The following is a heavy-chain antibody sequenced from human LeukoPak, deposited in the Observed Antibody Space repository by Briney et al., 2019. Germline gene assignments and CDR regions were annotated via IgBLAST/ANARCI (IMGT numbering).Heavy chain of an antibody. CDR2: ISYDGSNK. J-gene: IGHJ6*02. CDR1: GFTLSSYA. V-gene: IGHV3-30-3*01. CDR3: ARDLLYYYDSSGYYYYGMDV. D-gene: IGHD3-22*01. Sequence: PGGSLRLSCAASGFTLSSYAMHWVRQAPGKGLEWVAVISYDGSNKYYADSVKGRFTISRDNSKNTLYLQMNSLRAEDTAVYYCARDLLYYYDSSGYYYYGMDVWGQGTTVTVSS.